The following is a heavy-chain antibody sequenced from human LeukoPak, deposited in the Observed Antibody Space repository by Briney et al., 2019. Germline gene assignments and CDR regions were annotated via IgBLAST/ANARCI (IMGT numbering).Heavy chain of an antibody. CDR3: ARHKYYSSGWYGDYYYGMDV. D-gene: IGHD6-19*01. CDR1: GYSFTTYW. Sequence: GESLKISCETSGYSFTTYWIGWVRQRPGKGLEWMGIIYPGDSDTRYSPSFQGQVTISADKSISTAYLQWSSLKASDTAMYYCARHKYYSSGWYGDYYYGMDVWGQGTTVTVTS. V-gene: IGHV5-51*01. CDR2: IYPGDSDT. J-gene: IGHJ6*02.